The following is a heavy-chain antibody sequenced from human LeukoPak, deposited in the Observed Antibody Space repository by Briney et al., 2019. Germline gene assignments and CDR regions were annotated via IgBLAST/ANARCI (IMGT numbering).Heavy chain of an antibody. V-gene: IGHV3-23*01. J-gene: IGHJ4*02. CDR1: GFTFSSYA. CDR2: ISGSGGST. CDR3: AKAKSGSYSPFDY. Sequence: PGGSLSLSCAASGFTFSSYAMSWVRRAPGKGLEWVSAISGSGGSTYYADSVKGRFTISRDNSKNTLYLQMNSLRAEDTAVYYCAKAKSGSYSPFDYWGQGTLVTVSS. D-gene: IGHD1-26*01.